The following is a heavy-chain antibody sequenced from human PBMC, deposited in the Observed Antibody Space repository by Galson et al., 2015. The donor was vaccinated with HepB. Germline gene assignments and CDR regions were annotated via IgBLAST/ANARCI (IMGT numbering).Heavy chain of an antibody. J-gene: IGHJ4*02. V-gene: IGHV3-43*01. CDR1: GFTFDDYT. D-gene: IGHD3-22*01. CDR3: ARVGYYDTSGHFDY. Sequence: LRLSCAASGFTFDDYTMHWVRQAPGKGLEWVSLISWDGSSITYADSVKGRFTISRDNAKNTLYLQMNSLRAEDTAVYYCARVGYYDTSGHFDYWGQGTLVTVSS. CDR2: ISWDGSSI.